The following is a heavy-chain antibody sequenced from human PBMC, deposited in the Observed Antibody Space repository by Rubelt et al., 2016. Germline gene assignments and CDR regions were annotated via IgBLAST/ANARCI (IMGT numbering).Heavy chain of an antibody. J-gene: IGHJ3*02. CDR1: GFSLSTSGVG. Sequence: QITLKESGPTLVKPTQTLTLTCTFSGFSLSTSGVGVGWIRQPPGKALEWLALIYWDDDKRYSPSLKSSVTITKDTTKNKEFLTMSSMDPLETTTSYCAPTIFGVVYHRHGAFDIWGQGTMVTVSS. D-gene: IGHD3-3*01. V-gene: IGHV2-5*02. CDR2: IYWDDDK. CDR3: APTIFGVVYHRHGAFDI.